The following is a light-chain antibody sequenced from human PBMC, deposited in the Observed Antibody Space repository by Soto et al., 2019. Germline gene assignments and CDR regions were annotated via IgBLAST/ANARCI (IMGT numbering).Light chain of an antibody. CDR1: QRVSRY. Sequence: PGERATLSCRASQRVSRYLAWYQQKPGQAPRLLIYDASNRATGIPARFSGSGSGTDFTLTISRLEAEDFAIYYCHQRSNRLSITFGQGTRLEIK. V-gene: IGKV3-11*01. CDR2: DAS. CDR3: HQRSNRLSIT. J-gene: IGKJ5*01.